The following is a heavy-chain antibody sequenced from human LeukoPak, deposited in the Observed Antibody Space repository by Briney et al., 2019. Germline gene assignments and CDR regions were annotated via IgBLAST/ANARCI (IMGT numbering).Heavy chain of an antibody. CDR3: ARGSGNIVVVVAATPSFDY. Sequence: ASVKLSCKASGYTFTSYYMHWVRQAPGQGLEWMGIINPSGGSTSYAQKFQGRVTMTRDTSTSTVYMELSSLRSEDTAVYYCARGSGNIVVVVAATPSFDYWGQGTLVTVSS. D-gene: IGHD2-15*01. V-gene: IGHV1-46*01. J-gene: IGHJ4*02. CDR2: INPSGGST. CDR1: GYTFTSYY.